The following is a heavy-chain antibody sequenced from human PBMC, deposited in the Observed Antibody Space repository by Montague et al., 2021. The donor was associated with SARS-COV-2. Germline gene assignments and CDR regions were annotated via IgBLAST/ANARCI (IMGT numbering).Heavy chain of an antibody. CDR3: ARHRANAGTFVI. D-gene: IGHD1-1*01. CDR2: VKNTGTT. J-gene: IGHJ3*02. V-gene: IGHV4-39*01. CDR1: CRGTTVSRYV. Sequence: SETLSLTCPRHCRGTTVSRYVSGFISQLPRKALEWIGSVKNTGTTSYHASLKSSLTILVDTSENQFSLKMTSVTALDTADYYCARHRANAGTFVIWGKGTMITGST.